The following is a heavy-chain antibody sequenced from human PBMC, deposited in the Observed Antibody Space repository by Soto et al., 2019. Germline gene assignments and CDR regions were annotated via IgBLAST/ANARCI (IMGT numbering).Heavy chain of an antibody. J-gene: IGHJ4*02. V-gene: IGHV4-61*01. CDR3: ARATYYYDKELFDY. CDR1: GGSVSSGSYY. Sequence: QVQLQESGPGLVKPSETLSLTCTVSGGSVSSGSYYWSWIRQPPGKGLEWIGYIYYSGSTNYNPSLKSRVTISVDTSKNQFSLKLSSVTAADTAVYYCARATYYYDKELFDYWGQGTLVTVSS. D-gene: IGHD3-22*01. CDR2: IYYSGST.